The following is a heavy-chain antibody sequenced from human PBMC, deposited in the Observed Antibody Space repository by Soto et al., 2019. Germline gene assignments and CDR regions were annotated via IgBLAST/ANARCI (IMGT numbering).Heavy chain of an antibody. J-gene: IGHJ4*02. Sequence: QVPLVQSGAEVKKPGSSVKVSCKASGGTFSSYAISWVRQAPGQGLEWMGGIIPIFGTANYAQKFQGRVTITADESTSTAYMELSSLRSEDTAVYYCARAPVAYYYDSSGQYYFDYWGQGTLVTVSS. D-gene: IGHD3-22*01. V-gene: IGHV1-69*01. CDR1: GGTFSSYA. CDR3: ARAPVAYYYDSSGQYYFDY. CDR2: IIPIFGTA.